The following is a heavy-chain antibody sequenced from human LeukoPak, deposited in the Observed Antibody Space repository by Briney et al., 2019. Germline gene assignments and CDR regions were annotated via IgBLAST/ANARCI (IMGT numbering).Heavy chain of an antibody. CDR2: ISYDGSNK. CDR3: AKDLRKAMYSSGWYFSY. J-gene: IGHJ4*02. D-gene: IGHD6-19*01. CDR1: GFTFSSYG. V-gene: IGHV3-30*18. Sequence: TGGSLRLSCAASGFTFSSYGMHWVRQAPGKGLEWVAVISYDGSNKYYADSVKGRFTISRDNSKNTLYLQMNSLRAEDAAVYYCAKDLRKAMYSSGWYFSYWGQGTLVTVSS.